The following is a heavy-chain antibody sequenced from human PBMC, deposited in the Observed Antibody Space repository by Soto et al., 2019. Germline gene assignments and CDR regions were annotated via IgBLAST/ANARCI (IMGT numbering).Heavy chain of an antibody. V-gene: IGHV3-48*01. CDR2: ITSGSSTI. J-gene: IGHJ4*02. CDR1: GFTFSSYS. Sequence: GGSLRLSCAASGFTFSSYSMNWVRQAPGKGLEWVSYITSGSSTIYYADSVKGRFTISRDNAKNSLYLQMNSLKPEDTAVYYCARVMPAVVAARTIDYWAREPWSPSPQ. CDR3: ARVMPAVVAARTIDY. D-gene: IGHD2-15*01.